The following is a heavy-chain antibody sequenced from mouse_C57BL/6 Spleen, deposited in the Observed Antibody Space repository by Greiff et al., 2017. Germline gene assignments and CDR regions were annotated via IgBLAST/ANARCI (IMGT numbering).Heavy chain of an antibody. J-gene: IGHJ2*01. CDR3: ASGVTTLDY. CDR2: INPSSGYT. D-gene: IGHD2-2*01. CDR1: GYTFTSYT. Sequence: QVQLKQSGAELARPGASVKMSCKASGYTFTSYTMHWVKQRPGQGLEWIGYINPSSGYTKYNQKFKDKATLTADKSSSTAYMQLSSLTSEDSAVYYCASGVTTLDYWGQGTTLTVSS. V-gene: IGHV1-4*01.